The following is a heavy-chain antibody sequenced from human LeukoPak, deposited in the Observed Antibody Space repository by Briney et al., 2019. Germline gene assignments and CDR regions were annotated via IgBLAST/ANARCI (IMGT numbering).Heavy chain of an antibody. Sequence: GESLKISCKGSGYSFTNFWIGWLRQMPGGGLEWRGIIDPDDSETRYSPSFQGQVTISADKSISTTFLQWSSLKASDTAIYYCARLGTSDSSGYYYPFDYWGQGTMVTVSS. CDR1: GYSFTNFW. J-gene: IGHJ4*02. CDR3: ARLGTSDSSGYYYPFDY. D-gene: IGHD3-22*01. V-gene: IGHV5-51*01. CDR2: IDPDDSET.